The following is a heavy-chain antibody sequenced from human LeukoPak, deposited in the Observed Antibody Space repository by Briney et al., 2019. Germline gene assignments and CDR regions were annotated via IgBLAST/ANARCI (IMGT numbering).Heavy chain of an antibody. CDR2: IVVGSGNT. Sequence: GTSVKVSCKASGFTFTSSAVQWVRQARGQRLEWIGWIVVGSGNTNYAQKFQERVTITRDMSTSTAYMELSSLRSEDTAVYYCAAGKNYYDSSGYSRYFDYWGQGTLVTVSS. D-gene: IGHD3-22*01. V-gene: IGHV1-58*01. J-gene: IGHJ4*02. CDR3: AAGKNYYDSSGYSRYFDY. CDR1: GFTFTSSA.